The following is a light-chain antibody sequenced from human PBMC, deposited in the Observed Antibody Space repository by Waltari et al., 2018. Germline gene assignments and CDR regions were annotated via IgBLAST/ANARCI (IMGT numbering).Light chain of an antibody. CDR3: QQYDISPLT. J-gene: IGKJ4*01. CDR1: QTVRTTY. V-gene: IGKV3-20*01. Sequence: EIVLTQSPGTLSLSPGERATLSCRASQTVRTTYLAWYQQKPGQAPTLLSYDASIRATGIPYRFSGSGSGTDFSLTISSLEPEDFAVYYCQQYDISPLTFGGGTKVEIK. CDR2: DAS.